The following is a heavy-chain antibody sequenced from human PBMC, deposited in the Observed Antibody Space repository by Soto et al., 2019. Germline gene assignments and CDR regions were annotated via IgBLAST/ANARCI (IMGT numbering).Heavy chain of an antibody. CDR3: ATHCSSTSCYGLAAFDI. J-gene: IGHJ3*02. V-gene: IGHV4-31*03. CDR1: GGSISSGGYY. D-gene: IGHD2-2*01. Sequence: LSLTCTVSGGSISSGGYYWSWIRQHPGKGLEWIGYIYYSGSTYYNPSLKSRVTISVDTSKNQFSLKLSSVTAADTAVYYCATHCSSTSCYGLAAFDIWGPGTMVTVS. CDR2: IYYSGST.